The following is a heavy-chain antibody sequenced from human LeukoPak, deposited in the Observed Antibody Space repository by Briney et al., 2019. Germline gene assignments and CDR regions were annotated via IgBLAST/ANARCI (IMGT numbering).Heavy chain of an antibody. D-gene: IGHD5-24*01. Sequence: SETLSLTCTLSGDSISTSIYYWGWIRQPPGKGLEWIGEINHSGSTNYNPSLKSRVTISVDTSKNQFSLKLSSVTAADTAVYYCARGSSYNRTFDYWGQGTLVTVSS. CDR3: ARGSSYNRTFDY. V-gene: IGHV4-39*07. CDR2: INHSGST. CDR1: GDSISTSIYY. J-gene: IGHJ4*02.